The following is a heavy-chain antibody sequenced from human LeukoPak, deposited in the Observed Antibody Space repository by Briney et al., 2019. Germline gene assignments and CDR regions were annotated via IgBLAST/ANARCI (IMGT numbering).Heavy chain of an antibody. V-gene: IGHV3-30-3*01. J-gene: IGHJ4*02. CDR2: ISYDGSNK. Sequence: GGSLRLSCAASGFTFSSYAMHWVRQAPGKGLEWVAVISYDGSNKYYADSVKGRFTISRDNSKNTLYLQMNSLRAEDTAVYYCARDTYSGYPWAVGYWGQGTLVTVSS. CDR1: GFTFSSYA. D-gene: IGHD5-12*01. CDR3: ARDTYSGYPWAVGY.